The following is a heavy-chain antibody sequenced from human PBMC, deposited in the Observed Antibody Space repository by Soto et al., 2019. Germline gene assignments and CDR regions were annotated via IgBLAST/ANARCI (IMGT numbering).Heavy chain of an antibody. D-gene: IGHD3-10*01. J-gene: IGHJ4*02. CDR1: GFTFSSYA. CDR2: ISGSGGST. Sequence: EVQLLESGGGLVQPGGSLRLSCAASGFTFSSYAMSWVRQAPGKGLEWVSAISGSGGSTYYADSVKGRFTISRDNSKNTMYLHMNSRRAEDTAVYYCAKLGTYYYGSGSLIWGQGTLVTVSS. CDR3: AKLGTYYYGSGSLI. V-gene: IGHV3-23*01.